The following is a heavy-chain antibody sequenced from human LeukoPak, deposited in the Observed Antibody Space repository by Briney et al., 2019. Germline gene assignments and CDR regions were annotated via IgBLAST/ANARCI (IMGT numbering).Heavy chain of an antibody. CDR3: ARSRCLDY. V-gene: IGHV3-30-3*01. D-gene: IGHD4-17*01. CDR2: ISFDGSNK. Sequence: PGGSLRLSCAASGFTFSSYTIHWVRQPPGKGLEWVAVISFDGSNKYYADSVKGRFTISRDNSKNTLYLQMNSLRAEDTAVYYCARSRCLDYWGRGTLVTVSS. J-gene: IGHJ4*02. CDR1: GFTFSSYT.